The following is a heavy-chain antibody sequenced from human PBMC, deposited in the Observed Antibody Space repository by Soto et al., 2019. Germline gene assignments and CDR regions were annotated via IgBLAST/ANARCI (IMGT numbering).Heavy chain of an antibody. CDR2: XNXXXGXT. CDR1: GYTFTSYD. J-gene: IGHJ3*02. CDR3: ARERAVAGTDAFDI. Sequence: GASVKVSCKASGYTFTSYDINWVRQATGQGLEWMXWXNXXXGXTXXXQXXXXRVTMTRNTSISTAYMELRSLRSEDTAVYYCARERAVAGTDAFDIWGQGTMVTVSS. V-gene: IGHV1-8*01. D-gene: IGHD6-19*01.